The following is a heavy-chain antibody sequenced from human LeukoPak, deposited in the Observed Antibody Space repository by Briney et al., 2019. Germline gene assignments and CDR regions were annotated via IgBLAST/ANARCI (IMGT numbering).Heavy chain of an antibody. CDR3: ARVGPFTISTFGEHDAFDI. V-gene: IGHV3-74*01. J-gene: IGHJ3*02. D-gene: IGHD3-3*01. CDR1: GFTFSSNW. CDR2: IKGDGSST. Sequence: GGSLKLSCAASGFTFSSNWMHWVRQAPGKGLVWVSRIKGDGSSTSYADSVKGRFTISRDNAKNTLFLQMNSLRAEDTAVYYCARVGPFTISTFGEHDAFDIWGQGTMVTVSS.